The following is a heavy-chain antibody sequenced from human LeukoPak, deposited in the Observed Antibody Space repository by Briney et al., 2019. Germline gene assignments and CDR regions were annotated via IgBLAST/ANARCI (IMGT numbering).Heavy chain of an antibody. D-gene: IGHD3-22*01. CDR1: GFTFSSYW. CDR3: STTYYYDSSEGY. J-gene: IGHJ4*02. Sequence: GGSLRLSCAASGFTFSSYWMNWARQAPGKGLEWVGRIKSKTDGGTTDYAAPVKGRFTISRDDSKNTLYLQMNSLKTEDTAVYYCSTTYYYDSSEGYWGQGTLVTVSS. V-gene: IGHV3-15*07. CDR2: IKSKTDGGTT.